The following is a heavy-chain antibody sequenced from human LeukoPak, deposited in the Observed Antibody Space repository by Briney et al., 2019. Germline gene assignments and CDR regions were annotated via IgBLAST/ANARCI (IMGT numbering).Heavy chain of an antibody. D-gene: IGHD4-23*01. CDR2: ISYDGSNK. Sequence: PGRSLRLSCAASGFTFSSSGMHWVRQAPGKGLEWVAVISYDGSNKYYADSVKGRFTISRDNSKNTLYLQMNSLRAEDTAVYYCALPYGGNSNFDYWGQGTLVTVSS. CDR3: ALPYGGNSNFDY. CDR1: GFTFSSSG. V-gene: IGHV3-30*03. J-gene: IGHJ4*02.